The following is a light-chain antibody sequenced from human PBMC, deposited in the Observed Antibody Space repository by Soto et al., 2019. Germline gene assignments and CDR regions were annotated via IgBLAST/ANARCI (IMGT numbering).Light chain of an antibody. J-gene: IGKJ2*01. CDR2: GAS. Sequence: EIVWTQSPGTLSLSPGERATLSCRASQSISSTYLAWYQQKPGQAPRLLMFGASNRATGFPDRFSGSGSGTDFTLTISRLEPEDGAVYFCQQYGGSPLFTFGQGTKLEIK. CDR3: QQYGGSPLFT. CDR1: QSISSTY. V-gene: IGKV3-20*01.